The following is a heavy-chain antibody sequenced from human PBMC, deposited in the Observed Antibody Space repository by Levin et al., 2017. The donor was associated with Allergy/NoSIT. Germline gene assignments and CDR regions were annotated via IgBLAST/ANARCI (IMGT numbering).Heavy chain of an antibody. CDR1: GGSISSGSYY. V-gene: IGHV4-61*02. CDR2: IYTSGST. CDR3: AREGVDYDILTGYQGRGGDYYYYMDV. J-gene: IGHJ6*03. D-gene: IGHD3-9*01. Sequence: SETLSLTCTVSGGSISSGSYYWSWIRQPAGKGLEWIGRIYTSGSTNYNPSLKSRVTISVDTSKNQFSLKLSSVTAADTAVYYCAREGVDYDILTGYQGRGGDYYYYMDVWGKGTTVTVSS.